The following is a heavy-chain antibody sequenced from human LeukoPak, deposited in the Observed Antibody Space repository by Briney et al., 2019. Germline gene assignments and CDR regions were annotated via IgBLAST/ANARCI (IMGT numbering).Heavy chain of an antibody. J-gene: IGHJ4*02. CDR1: GFTVSGTY. CDR2: LYSGGDT. D-gene: IGHD7-27*01. V-gene: IGHV3-66*01. CDR3: ARMITDWGGSYFDF. Sequence: GGSLRLSCAASGFTVSGTYMTWVRQAPGQGLEWVSVLYSGGDTSYTDSVRDRFTISRDNSKNIVFLQMNRLRVEDSAVYYCARMITDWGGSYFDFWGQGTLVSVSS.